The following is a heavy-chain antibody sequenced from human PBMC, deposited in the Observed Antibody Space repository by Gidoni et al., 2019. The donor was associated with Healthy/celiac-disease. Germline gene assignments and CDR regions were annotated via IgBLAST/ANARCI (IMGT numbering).Heavy chain of an antibody. J-gene: IGHJ4*02. CDR2: IYYSGST. D-gene: IGHD3-22*01. CDR1: GGSISSYY. V-gene: IGHV4-59*01. Sequence: QVQLQASGPGLVKPSETLTLTCTAPGGSISSYYWSWIRQPPGKGLELIGYIYYSGSTNYNPSLKSRVTISVDTSKNQFSLKLSSVTAADTAVYYCARVPPTDSSGYYYYFDYWGQGTLVTVSS. CDR3: ARVPPTDSSGYYYYFDY.